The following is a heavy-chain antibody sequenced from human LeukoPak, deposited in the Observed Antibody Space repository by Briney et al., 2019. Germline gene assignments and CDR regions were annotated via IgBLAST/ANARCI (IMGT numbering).Heavy chain of an antibody. CDR1: GGTFSSYA. J-gene: IGHJ6*03. CDR3: ARGEVVAAATDYYYYMDV. D-gene: IGHD2-2*01. V-gene: IGHV1-69*05. CDR2: VIPVYDTT. Sequence: SVKVSCKASGGTFSSYAISWVRQAPGQGLEWMGGVIPVYDTTNYAQKFQGRVTITTDATTSTAYMELSGLRPEDTAVFYCARGEVVAAATDYYYYMDVWGKGTTVTVSS.